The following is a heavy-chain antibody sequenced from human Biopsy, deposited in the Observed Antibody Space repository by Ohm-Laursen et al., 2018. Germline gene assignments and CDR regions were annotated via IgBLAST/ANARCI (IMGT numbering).Heavy chain of an antibody. CDR3: GRDYYYNGTDI. CDR2: VSGYNGVT. CDR1: GYRFDNYG. J-gene: IGHJ6*02. Sequence: ASVNVSRKPSGYRFDNYGIRWVRHASGQRPGWMGWVSGYNGVTNYARKSQGRVTMTIEKSTTTAYMELRGLRSDDTAVYYCGRDYYYNGTDIWGPGTTLTVS. V-gene: IGHV1-18*01.